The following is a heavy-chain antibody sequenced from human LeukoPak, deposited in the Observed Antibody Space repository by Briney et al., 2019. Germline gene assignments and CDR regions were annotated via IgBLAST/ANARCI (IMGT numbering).Heavy chain of an antibody. Sequence: SETLSLTCAVYGGSFSGYYWSWIRQPPGKGLEWIGEINHSGSTNYNPSLKSRVTISVDTSKNQLSLKLSSVTAADTAVYYCARVEWLGYYFDYWGQGTLVTVSS. V-gene: IGHV4-34*01. CDR1: GGSFSGYY. CDR2: INHSGST. D-gene: IGHD6-19*01. CDR3: ARVEWLGYYFDY. J-gene: IGHJ4*02.